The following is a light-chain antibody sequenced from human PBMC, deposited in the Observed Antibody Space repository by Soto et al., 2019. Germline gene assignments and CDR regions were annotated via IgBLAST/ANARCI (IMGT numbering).Light chain of an antibody. CDR3: SSYTSSSTLEV. Sequence: QSVLTQPASVSGSPGQSITISCTGTNSDVGGFNYVSWYQQHPDKAPKLIIFEVTDRPSGVSNRFSGSKSGNTASLTISGLQSEDEADYYCSSYTSSSTLEVFGTGTKVTVL. CDR2: EVT. CDR1: NSDVGGFNY. J-gene: IGLJ1*01. V-gene: IGLV2-14*01.